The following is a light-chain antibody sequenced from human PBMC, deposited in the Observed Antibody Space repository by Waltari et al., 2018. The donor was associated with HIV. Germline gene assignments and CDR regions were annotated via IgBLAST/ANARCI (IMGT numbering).Light chain of an antibody. CDR3: LQSFDSPLT. V-gene: IGKV1-39*01. J-gene: IGKJ3*01. CDR1: QNINSF. Sequence: DIQMTQSPSYLSASVGDRVTITCRTSQNINSFLNWYQQKPGKVPKLLIYGASNLESGVPSRFSGSGYGTDFSLTISSLQPEDFATYYCLQSFDSPLTFGPGTTVDSK. CDR2: GAS.